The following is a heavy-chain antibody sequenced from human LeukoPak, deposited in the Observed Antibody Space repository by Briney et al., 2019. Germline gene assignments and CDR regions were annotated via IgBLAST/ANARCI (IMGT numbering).Heavy chain of an antibody. Sequence: SETLSLTCTVSGGSISSYHWSWIRQPAGKGLEWIGRIYTSGSTNYNPSLKSRVTMSVDTSKNQFSLKLSSVTAADTAVYYCATGIAVADYYLDYWGQGTLVTVSS. J-gene: IGHJ4*02. CDR1: GGSISSYH. CDR3: ATGIAVADYYLDY. D-gene: IGHD6-19*01. CDR2: IYTSGST. V-gene: IGHV4-4*07.